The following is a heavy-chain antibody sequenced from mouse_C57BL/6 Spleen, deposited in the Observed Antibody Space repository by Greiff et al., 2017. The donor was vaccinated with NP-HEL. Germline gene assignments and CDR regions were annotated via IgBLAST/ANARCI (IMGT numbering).Heavy chain of an antibody. Sequence: EVQLVESGGGLVKPGGSLKLPCAASGFTFSSYAMSWVRQTPEKRLEWVATISDGGSYTYYPDNVKGRFTISRDNATNNLYLQMSHLKSEDTAMYYCARDTYYSDYAMDYWGQGTSVTVSS. CDR2: ISDGGSYT. CDR1: GFTFSSYA. J-gene: IGHJ4*01. D-gene: IGHD5-1*01. CDR3: ARDTYYSDYAMDY. V-gene: IGHV5-4*01.